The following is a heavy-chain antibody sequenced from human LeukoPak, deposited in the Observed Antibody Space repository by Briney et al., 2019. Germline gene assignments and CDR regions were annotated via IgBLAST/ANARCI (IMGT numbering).Heavy chain of an antibody. J-gene: IGHJ4*02. Sequence: PGGSLRLSCAASGFAFSRNDMSWVPQAPGKGLEWVSSIGGSGTRTYYADSVKGRFTISRDTSKNTLYLQMNSLRAEDAAVYYCAKYRGFGDSYDSWGQGTLVTVSS. CDR2: IGGSGTRT. D-gene: IGHD3-10*01. V-gene: IGHV3-23*01. CDR3: AKYRGFGDSYDS. CDR1: GFAFSRND.